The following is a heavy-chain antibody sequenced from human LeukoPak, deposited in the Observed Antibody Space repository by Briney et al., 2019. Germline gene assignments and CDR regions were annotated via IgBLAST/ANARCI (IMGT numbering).Heavy chain of an antibody. Sequence: GGSLRLSCGASGFTFSSYAMHWVRKAPGKGLEWVAVISYDGSNKYYADAVKGRFTISRDNSKISLYLQMNSLRAEDTAVYYCARGPFYDSSGYFDYWGQGTLVTVSS. CDR1: GFTFSSYA. CDR2: ISYDGSNK. J-gene: IGHJ4*02. CDR3: ARGPFYDSSGYFDY. V-gene: IGHV3-30-3*01. D-gene: IGHD3-22*01.